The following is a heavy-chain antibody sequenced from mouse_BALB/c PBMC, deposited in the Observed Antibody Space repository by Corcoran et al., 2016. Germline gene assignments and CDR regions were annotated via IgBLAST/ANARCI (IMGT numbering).Heavy chain of an antibody. J-gene: IGHJ3*01. CDR1: GYTFTNYG. CDR3: ARSGDYDRFAY. Sequence: QIQLVQSGPELKKPGETVKISCKASGYTFTNYGMNWVKQAPGKGLKWMGWINTYTGEPTYADDFKGRFAFSLETSASTAYLQINNRKNEDTATYFCARSGDYDRFAYWGQGTLVTVSA. CDR2: INTYTGEP. D-gene: IGHD2-4*01. V-gene: IGHV9-3-1*01.